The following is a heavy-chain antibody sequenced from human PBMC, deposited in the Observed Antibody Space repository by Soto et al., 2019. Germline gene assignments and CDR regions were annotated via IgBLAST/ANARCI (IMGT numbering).Heavy chain of an antibody. D-gene: IGHD6-19*01. CDR2: ISSSSSYI. V-gene: IGHV3-21*01. J-gene: IGHJ5*02. Sequence: GGSLILSCAASGFTFSSYSMNWVRQAPGKGLEWVSSISSSSSYIYYADSVKGRFTISRDNAKNSLYLQMNSLRAEDTAVYYCARIAVAGHNWFDPWGQGTLVTVSS. CDR3: ARIAVAGHNWFDP. CDR1: GFTFSSYS.